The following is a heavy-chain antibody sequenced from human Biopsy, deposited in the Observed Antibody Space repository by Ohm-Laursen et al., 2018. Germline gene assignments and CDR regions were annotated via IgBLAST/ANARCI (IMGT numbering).Heavy chain of an antibody. CDR3: AKHGSGWTGDDAFHI. J-gene: IGHJ3*02. CDR1: GGSISGSS. CDR2: ISYSRDT. D-gene: IGHD6-19*01. V-gene: IGHV4-59*08. Sequence: TLSLTCTVSGGSISGSSWSWIRQAPGKGLEWIGYISYSRDTNYNPSLKSRITISVDTSKNQFSLKLTSVTAADTAVYYCAKHGSGWTGDDAFHIWGQGTMVTVSS.